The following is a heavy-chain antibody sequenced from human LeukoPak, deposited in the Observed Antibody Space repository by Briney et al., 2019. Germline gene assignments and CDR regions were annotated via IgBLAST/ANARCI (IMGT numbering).Heavy chain of an antibody. D-gene: IGHD2-2*01. J-gene: IGHJ5*02. V-gene: IGHV3-7*01. CDR2: IKEDGSEK. Sequence: GGSLRLSCAASGFTFSSYAMSWVRQAPGKGLEWVANIKEDGSEKYYVDSVKGRFTISRDNAKNSLYLQMSSLRAEDTAVYYCARSGVVVPAAPVRFDPWGQGTLVTVSS. CDR1: GFTFSSYA. CDR3: ARSGVVVPAAPVRFDP.